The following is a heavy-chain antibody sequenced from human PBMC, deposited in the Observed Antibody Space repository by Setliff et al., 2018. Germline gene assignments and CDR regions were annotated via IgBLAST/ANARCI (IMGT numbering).Heavy chain of an antibody. V-gene: IGHV4-59*13. CDR2: VYYSGTA. Sequence: PSETLSLTCTVSDGSLSTYYWSWIRRPPGKGLEFIGYVYYSGTANYSPSLRSRLTISVDTSKNQFSLKLRTVTTADTAVYYCARGGPFRYFDFWGQGAPVTVAS. D-gene: IGHD5-12*01. CDR3: ARGGPFRYFDF. J-gene: IGHJ4*02. CDR1: DGSLSTYY.